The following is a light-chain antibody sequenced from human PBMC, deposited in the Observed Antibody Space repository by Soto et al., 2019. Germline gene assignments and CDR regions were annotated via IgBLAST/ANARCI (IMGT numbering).Light chain of an antibody. CDR3: SSYTSRGTYV. V-gene: IGLV2-14*01. J-gene: IGLJ1*01. CDR1: SSDVGGYNY. CDR2: EVS. Sequence: QSVLTQPASVPWSPGQSITISCTGTSSDVGGYNYVSWYQQYPGKAPKLIIFEVSYRPSGISNRFSGSKSGNTASLTISGLQAEDEADYYCSSYTSRGTYVFGTGTKVTVL.